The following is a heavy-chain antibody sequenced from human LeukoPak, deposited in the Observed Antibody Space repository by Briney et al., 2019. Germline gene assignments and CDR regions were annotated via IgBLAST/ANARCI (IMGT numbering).Heavy chain of an antibody. J-gene: IGHJ4*02. CDR1: GFAVTSNH. D-gene: IGHD6-6*01. CDR2: IYTGGTT. CDR3: ARDSSSYYFDY. Sequence: GGSLRLSCAASGFAVTSNHMNWVRQAPGKGLEWVSIIYTGGTTHYADSLKDRFTISRDDSINTLYLQMNSLRAEDTAVYYCARDSSSYYFDYWGQGTLVTVSS. V-gene: IGHV3-66*01.